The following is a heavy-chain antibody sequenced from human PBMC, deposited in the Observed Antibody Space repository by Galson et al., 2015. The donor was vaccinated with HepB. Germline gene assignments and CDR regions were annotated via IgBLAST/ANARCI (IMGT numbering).Heavy chain of an antibody. Sequence: SVKVSCKASGGTFAGHAFNWVRLAPGQGPEWLGDISPAVGAANYAQKFQGRVTISADTSTRIAYMQLRSLTSEDTAVSYCAKNAAQGVFFEFWGQGTLVTVSS. V-gene: IGHV1-69*06. CDR2: ISPAVGAA. CDR3: AKNAAQGVFFEF. CDR1: GGTFAGHA. D-gene: IGHD2-2*01. J-gene: IGHJ4*02.